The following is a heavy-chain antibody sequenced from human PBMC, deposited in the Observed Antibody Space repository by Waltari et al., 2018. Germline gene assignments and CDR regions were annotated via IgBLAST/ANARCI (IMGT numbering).Heavy chain of an antibody. CDR3: AKQLTPHYFDF. CDR2: SSGPGDT. V-gene: IGHV3-53*01. CDR1: GFSLSVNS. J-gene: IGHJ4*02. D-gene: IGHD3-9*01. Sequence: QLVESGGGLIQPGESLRLSCAVSGFSLSVNSMAWVRQAPGKGLDWVARSSGPGDTHYADSMKGRVTISRDISKNTVYLQINSLRGDDTAVYYCAKQLTPHYFDFWGQGALVTVSS.